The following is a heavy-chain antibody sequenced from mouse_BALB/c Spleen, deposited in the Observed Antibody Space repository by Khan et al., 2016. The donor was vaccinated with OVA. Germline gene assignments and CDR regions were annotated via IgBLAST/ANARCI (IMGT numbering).Heavy chain of an antibody. CDR1: GYTFINYW. CDR3: ARRGLRWDFDY. J-gene: IGHJ2*01. CDR2: INPSTGYT. D-gene: IGHD1-1*01. Sequence: VQLQQSGAELAKPGASVKMSCKASGYTFINYWILWVKQRPGQGLEWIGYINPSTGYTEYNQNFKDKATFTADKSSSTAYMQLSSLTSEDSAVYYSARRGLRWDFDYWGQGTTLTVSS. V-gene: IGHV1-7*01.